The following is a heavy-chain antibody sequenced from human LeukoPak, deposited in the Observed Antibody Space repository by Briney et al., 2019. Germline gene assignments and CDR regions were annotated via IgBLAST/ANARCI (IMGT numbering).Heavy chain of an antibody. V-gene: IGHV4-4*07. CDR1: GGSISSYY. J-gene: IGHJ4*02. CDR3: AGGKRVVLRFLEWLPPDY. Sequence: SETLSLTCTVSGGSISSYYWSWIRQPAGKGLEWIGRIYTSGSTNYNPSLKSRVTMSVDTSKNQLSLKLSSVTAADTAVYYCAGGKRVVLRFLEWLPPDYWGQGTLVTVSS. CDR2: IYTSGST. D-gene: IGHD3-3*01.